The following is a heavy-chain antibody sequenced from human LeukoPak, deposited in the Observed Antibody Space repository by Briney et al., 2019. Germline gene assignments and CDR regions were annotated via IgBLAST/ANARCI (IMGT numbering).Heavy chain of an antibody. V-gene: IGHV3-9*01. D-gene: IGHD3-10*02. CDR1: GFTFGDYA. J-gene: IGHJ6*04. CDR3: AELGITMIGGV. CDR2: ISWNSGSI. Sequence: PGRSLRLSCAASGFTFGDYAMHWVRQAPGKGLEWVSGISWNSGSIGYADSVKGRFTISRDNAKNSLYLQMNSLRAEDTAVYYLAELGITMIGGVWGKGTTVTISS.